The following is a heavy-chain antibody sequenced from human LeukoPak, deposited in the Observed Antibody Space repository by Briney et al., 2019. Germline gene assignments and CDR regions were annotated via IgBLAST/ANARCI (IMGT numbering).Heavy chain of an antibody. J-gene: IGHJ6*02. CDR1: GYTFTSYG. Sequence: ASVKVSCKASGYTFTSYGISWVRQAPGQGLEWMGWINAYNGNTNYAQKLQGRVTMTTDTSTSTAYMELRSLRSDDTAVYYCARDPGAAGLYYYYGMDVWGQGTTVTVSS. CDR2: INAYNGNT. D-gene: IGHD6-13*01. CDR3: ARDPGAAGLYYYYGMDV. V-gene: IGHV1-18*01.